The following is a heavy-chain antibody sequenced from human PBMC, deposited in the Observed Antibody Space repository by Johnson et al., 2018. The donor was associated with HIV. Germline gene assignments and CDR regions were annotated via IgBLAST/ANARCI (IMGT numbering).Heavy chain of an antibody. J-gene: IGHJ3*02. CDR1: GFTFSSYG. CDR3: ARDIGHTPPDAFDI. CDR2: IRYDGSNK. Sequence: VQLVESGGGVVQPGGSLRLSCAASGFTFSSYGMHWVRQAPGKGLEWVAFIRYDGSNKYYADSVKGRFTISRDNSKNTLYLKMKSLRAEDTAVYYCARDIGHTPPDAFDIWGQVTMVTVSS. V-gene: IGHV3-30*02. D-gene: IGHD3-16*02.